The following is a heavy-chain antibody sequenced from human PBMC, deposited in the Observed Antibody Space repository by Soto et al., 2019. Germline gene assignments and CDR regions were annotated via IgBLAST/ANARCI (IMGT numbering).Heavy chain of an antibody. CDR3: AKARPIVVVIGRPEYYFDY. J-gene: IGHJ4*02. Sequence: PGGSLRLSCAASGFTFSSYAMSWVRQAPGKGLEWVSAISGSGGSTYYADSVKGRFTISRDNSKNTLYLQMNSLRAEDTAVYYCAKARPIVVVIGRPEYYFDYWGQGTLVTVSS. V-gene: IGHV3-23*01. CDR1: GFTFSSYA. D-gene: IGHD3-22*01. CDR2: ISGSGGST.